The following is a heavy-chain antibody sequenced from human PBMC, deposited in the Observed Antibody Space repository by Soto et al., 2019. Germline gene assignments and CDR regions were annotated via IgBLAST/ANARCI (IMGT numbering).Heavy chain of an antibody. Sequence: ASVKVSCKASGYTFTSYGVSWVRQAPGQGLEWMGWISAYNGNTNYAQKLQGRVTMTTDTSTSTAYMELRSLRSDDTAVYYCAGSGSPYYYYGMDVWGQGTTVTVSS. CDR2: ISAYNGNT. D-gene: IGHD1-26*01. CDR3: AGSGSPYYYYGMDV. J-gene: IGHJ6*02. V-gene: IGHV1-18*04. CDR1: GYTFTSYG.